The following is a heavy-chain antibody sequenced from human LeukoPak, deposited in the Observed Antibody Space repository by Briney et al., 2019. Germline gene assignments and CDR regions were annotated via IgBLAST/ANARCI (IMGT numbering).Heavy chain of an antibody. CDR2: IIPIFGTA. CDR3: AIVRNLVRGDYLFDY. V-gene: IGHV1-69*05. J-gene: IGHJ4*02. CDR1: GGTFSSYA. D-gene: IGHD4-17*01. Sequence: GASVKVSCKASGGTFSSYAISWVRHAPGQGLEWMGRIIPIFGTANYAQKFQGRVTITTDESTSTAYMELSSLRSEDMAVNYCAIVRNLVRGDYLFDYWGQGTLVTVSS.